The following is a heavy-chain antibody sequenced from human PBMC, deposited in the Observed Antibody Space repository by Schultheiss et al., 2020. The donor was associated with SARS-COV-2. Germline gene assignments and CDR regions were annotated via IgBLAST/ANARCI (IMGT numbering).Heavy chain of an antibody. CDR1: GGSFSGYY. J-gene: IGHJ4*02. CDR2: IYYSGST. D-gene: IGHD6-6*01. V-gene: IGHV4-59*01. CDR3: ARADIAARTFDY. Sequence: SETLSLTCAVYGGSFSGYYWSWIRQPPGKGLEWIGYIYYSGSTNYNPSLKSRVTISVDTSKNQFSLKLSSVTAADTAVYYCARADIAARTFDYWGQGTLVTVSS.